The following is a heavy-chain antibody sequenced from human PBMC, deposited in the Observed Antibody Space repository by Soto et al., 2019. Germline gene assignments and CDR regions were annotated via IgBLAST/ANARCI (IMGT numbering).Heavy chain of an antibody. J-gene: IGHJ3*02. Sequence: GGSLRLSCAASGFTFSSYPMNWVRQAPGKGLEWVSYISSSGNTVYDADSVKGRFTISRDNAKNSLYLQMKSLRDEDTAVYYCAREHSYCDSSGFYSGLAFDIWGQGTMVTVSS. CDR1: GFTFSSYP. D-gene: IGHD3-22*01. CDR3: AREHSYCDSSGFYSGLAFDI. CDR2: ISSSGNTV. V-gene: IGHV3-48*02.